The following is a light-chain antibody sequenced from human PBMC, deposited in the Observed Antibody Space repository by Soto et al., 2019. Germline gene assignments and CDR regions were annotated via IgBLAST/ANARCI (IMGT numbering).Light chain of an antibody. Sequence: DIHMTQSPPSLSASVGDRVTITCRASQGISNYLAWYQQKPGKVPKLLIYAPATLQSGLPPRFGGSGYRTAVTPTNSSLQPEGDATYYCKKYNSTLSLTFGGPTKVDI. J-gene: IGKJ4*01. V-gene: IGKV1-27*01. CDR3: KKYNSTLSLT. CDR2: APA. CDR1: QGISNY.